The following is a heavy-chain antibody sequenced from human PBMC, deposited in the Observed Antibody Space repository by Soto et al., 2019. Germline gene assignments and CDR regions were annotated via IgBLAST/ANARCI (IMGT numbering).Heavy chain of an antibody. CDR1: GGGIRREY. D-gene: IGHD3-16*02. Sequence: SETLCRNWNGGGGGIRREYWRWMGQPRGKGLEWIGYIYYSGSTNYNPSLKSRVTISVDTSKNQFSLKLSSVTAADTAVYYCARGAEDYVWGSYRYRPEYFQHWGQGTLVTVS. J-gene: IGHJ1*01. V-gene: IGHV4-59*01. CDR3: ARGAEDYVWGSYRYRPEYFQH. CDR2: IYYSGST.